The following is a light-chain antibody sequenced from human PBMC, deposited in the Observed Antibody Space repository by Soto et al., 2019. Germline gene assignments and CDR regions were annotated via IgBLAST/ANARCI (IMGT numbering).Light chain of an antibody. V-gene: IGKV4-1*01. CDR1: QSVLYSSNNKNY. J-gene: IGKJ1*01. Sequence: DIVMTQSPDSLAVSLGERATINCKSSQSVLYSSNNKNYLAWYQQKPGQPPKLLIYWASTRESGVPDRFSGSWSGTDFTLTISSLQAEDVAVYYFQQYYSTPWTFGQGTKVEIK. CDR3: QQYYSTPWT. CDR2: WAS.